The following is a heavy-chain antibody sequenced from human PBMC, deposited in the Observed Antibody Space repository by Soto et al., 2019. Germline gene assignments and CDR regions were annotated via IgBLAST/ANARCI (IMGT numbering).Heavy chain of an antibody. Sequence: PSETQSLTCAVYGGSFSGYYLSWIRQPPGKGLEWIGEINHSGSTNYNPSLKSRVTISVDTSKNQFSLKLSSVTAADTAVYYCARVELSLLMEDYWGQGTLVTVSS. J-gene: IGHJ4*02. CDR1: GGSFSGYY. CDR2: INHSGST. CDR3: ARVELSLLMEDY. D-gene: IGHD3-16*02. V-gene: IGHV4-34*01.